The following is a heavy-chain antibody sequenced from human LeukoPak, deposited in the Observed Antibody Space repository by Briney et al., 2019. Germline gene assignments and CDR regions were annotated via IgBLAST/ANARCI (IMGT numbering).Heavy chain of an antibody. CDR3: ARENRGVPVGFYDFWSGYWGPDYYYGMDV. CDR1: GFTFSSYA. Sequence: GGSLRLSCAASGFTFSSYAMHWVRQAPGKGLEWVAVISYDGSSKYYADSVKGRFTISRDNSKNTLYLQMNSLRAEDTAVYYCARENRGVPVGFYDFWSGYWGPDYYYGMDVWGQGTTVTVSS. J-gene: IGHJ6*02. V-gene: IGHV3-30*04. D-gene: IGHD3-3*01. CDR2: ISYDGSSK.